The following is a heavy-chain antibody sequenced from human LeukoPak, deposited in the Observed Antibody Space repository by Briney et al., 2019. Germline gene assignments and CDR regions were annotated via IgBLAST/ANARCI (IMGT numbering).Heavy chain of an antibody. Sequence: GRSLRLSCAASGFTFSAFAMHWVRQAAGKGLEWVAVILYDGSNKYYADSVKGRLTISRDNSKNTLSLQVNSLRSEDTAVYFCAKGDYGGNSHTFDIWGQGTMVTVSS. D-gene: IGHD4-23*01. J-gene: IGHJ3*02. V-gene: IGHV3-30*18. CDR2: ILYDGSNK. CDR3: AKGDYGGNSHTFDI. CDR1: GFTFSAFA.